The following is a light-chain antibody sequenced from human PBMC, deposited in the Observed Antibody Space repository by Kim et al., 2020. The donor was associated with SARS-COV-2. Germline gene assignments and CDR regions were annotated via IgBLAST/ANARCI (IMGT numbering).Light chain of an antibody. CDR2: KAS. CDR1: QSINNW. V-gene: IGKV1-5*03. Sequence: DIQMTQSPSTLSASVGDRVTITCRASQSINNWLAWYQQKPGKAPKVLIYKASSLESGVPSRFSGSGSDTEFTLTISSLQPDDFATYYCQQYNSYSSRTFGQGTKVDIK. J-gene: IGKJ1*01. CDR3: QQYNSYSSRT.